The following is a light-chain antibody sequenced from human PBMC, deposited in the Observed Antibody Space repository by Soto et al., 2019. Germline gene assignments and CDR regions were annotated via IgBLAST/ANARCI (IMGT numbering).Light chain of an antibody. V-gene: IGKV3D-20*02. CDR2: GAS. CDR1: QSVSSSY. CDR3: QQRSSWPPTIT. Sequence: EIVLTQSPGTLSLSPGERATLSCRASQSVSSSYLAWYQQKPGQAPRLLIYGASSRATGIPDRFSGSGSGTDLTLTISRLEPEDFAVYYCQQRSSWPPTITFGKGTRLEI. J-gene: IGKJ5*01.